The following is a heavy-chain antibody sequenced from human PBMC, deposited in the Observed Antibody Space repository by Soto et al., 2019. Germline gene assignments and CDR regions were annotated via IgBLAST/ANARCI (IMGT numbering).Heavy chain of an antibody. CDR1: GGSISSGAYY. CDR2: IYYSGST. J-gene: IGHJ6*02. Sequence: QVQLQESGPGLVKPSQTLSLTCTVSGGSISSGAYYWSWIRQHPGKGLEWIGYIYYSGSTYYNPSPKSRVTISVDTSKNQFSLKLSSVTAADTAVYYCATRTDYYYGSGSLGGMDVWGQGTTVTVSS. V-gene: IGHV4-31*03. D-gene: IGHD3-10*01. CDR3: ATRTDYYYGSGSLGGMDV.